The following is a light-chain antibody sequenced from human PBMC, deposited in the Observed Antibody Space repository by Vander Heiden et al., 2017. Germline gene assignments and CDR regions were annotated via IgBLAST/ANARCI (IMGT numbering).Light chain of an antibody. CDR2: AAS. Sequence: TITCRASQGISSYLAWYQQKPGKAPKLLIYAASTLQSGVPSRLSGSGSGTDFTLTISCLHSEDFATYYCQEDDSYLWTFGQGTKVEIK. CDR3: QEDDSYLWT. J-gene: IGKJ1*01. CDR1: QGISSY. V-gene: IGKV1-8*01.